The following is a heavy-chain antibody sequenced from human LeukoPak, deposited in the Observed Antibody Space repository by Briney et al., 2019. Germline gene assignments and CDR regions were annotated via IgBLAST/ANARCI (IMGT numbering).Heavy chain of an antibody. CDR1: GFTFDDYA. J-gene: IGHJ4*02. V-gene: IGHV3-9*01. Sequence: PGGSLRLSCAASGFTFDDYAMHWVRQAPGKGLEWVSGISWNSGSIGYADSVEGRFTISRDNAKNSLYLQMNSLRAEDTALYYCAKARIAVAALDYWGQGTLVTVSS. CDR2: ISWNSGSI. D-gene: IGHD6-19*01. CDR3: AKARIAVAALDY.